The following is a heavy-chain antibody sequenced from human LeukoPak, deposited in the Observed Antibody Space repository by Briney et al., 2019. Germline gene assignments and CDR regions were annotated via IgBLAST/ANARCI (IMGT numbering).Heavy chain of an antibody. Sequence: GASVKVSCKASGGTFSSYAISWVRQAPGQGLEWMGGIIPIFGTANYAQKFQGRVTITADESTSTAYMELSSLRSKDTAVYYCARHTYYYDSSGPGTFDYWGQGTLVTVSS. CDR1: GGTFSSYA. CDR2: IIPIFGTA. V-gene: IGHV1-69*13. D-gene: IGHD3-22*01. J-gene: IGHJ4*02. CDR3: ARHTYYYDSSGPGTFDY.